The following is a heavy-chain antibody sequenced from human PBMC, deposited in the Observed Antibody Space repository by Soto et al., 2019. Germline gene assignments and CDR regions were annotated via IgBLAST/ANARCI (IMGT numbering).Heavy chain of an antibody. CDR3: AKDMEPKAVAGTYYGMDV. CDR2: ISNSGSTF. J-gene: IGHJ6*02. CDR1: GFTFRNYE. Sequence: PGGSLRLSCAASGFTFRNYEMNWVRQAPGKGLEWVSYISNSGSTFYYADSVRGRFTISRDNSKNSLYLQMNSLRTEDTALYYCAKDMEPKAVAGTYYGMDVWGQGTTVTVSS. V-gene: IGHV3-48*03. D-gene: IGHD6-19*01.